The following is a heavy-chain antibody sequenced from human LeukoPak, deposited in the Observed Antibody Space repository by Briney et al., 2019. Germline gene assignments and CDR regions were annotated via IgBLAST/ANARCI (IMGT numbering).Heavy chain of an antibody. CDR2: INLDGGST. Sequence: GGSLRLSCAASGFTFDDYGMSWARQAPGKGLEWVSGINLDGGSTGYADSVKGRFTISRDNAKNFLYLQMNSLRAEDTALYYCARTVSSAGRSDDAFDIWGQGTMVTVSS. D-gene: IGHD5/OR15-5a*01. CDR1: GFTFDDYG. J-gene: IGHJ3*02. CDR3: ARTVSSAGRSDDAFDI. V-gene: IGHV3-20*04.